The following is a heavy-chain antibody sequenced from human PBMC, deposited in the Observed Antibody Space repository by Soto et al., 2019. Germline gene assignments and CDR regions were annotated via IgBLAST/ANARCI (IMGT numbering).Heavy chain of an antibody. D-gene: IGHD3-16*02. CDR1: GFTFSSYS. CDR3: ARDRGGGNLEVASSFDY. CDR2: ISSSSSYI. V-gene: IGHV3-21*01. J-gene: IGHJ4*02. Sequence: GGSLRLSCAASGFTFSSYSMNWVRQAPGKGLEWVSSISSSSSYIYYADSVKGRFTISGDNAKNPLYLKMNSLRAEDPAVYSCARDRGGGNLEVASSFDYWGQGTLVTVSS.